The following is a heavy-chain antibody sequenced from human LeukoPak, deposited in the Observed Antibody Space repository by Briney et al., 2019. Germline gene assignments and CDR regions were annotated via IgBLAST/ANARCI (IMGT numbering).Heavy chain of an antibody. CDR1: GGSISSYY. CDR2: IYYSGST. J-gene: IGHJ3*02. V-gene: IGHV4-59*01. Sequence: SETLSLTCTVSGGSISSYYWSWIRQPPGKGLEWIGYIYYSGSTNYNPSPKSRVTMSVDTSKNQFSLKLSSVTAADTAVYYCARYQTPIAAAGSRYAFDIWGQGTMVTVSS. CDR3: ARYQTPIAAAGSRYAFDI. D-gene: IGHD6-13*01.